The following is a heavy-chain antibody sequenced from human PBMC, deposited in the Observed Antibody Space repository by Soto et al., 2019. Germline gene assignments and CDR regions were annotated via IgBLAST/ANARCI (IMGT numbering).Heavy chain of an antibody. CDR3: ARGARGYYCVDA. V-gene: IGHV3-74*01. D-gene: IGHD3-3*01. CDR1: GFTFSSYC. J-gene: IGHJ6*03. CDR2: VYTDGSRT. Sequence: EVQLVESGGGLVQPGGSLRLSCAASGFTFSSYCMHWVRQVPGKGLVWVSRVYTDGSRTSYADSVKGRFTISRDNAKNSLCRQMTGVRGEGTGVYECARGARGYYCVDAGGKGTTVTVSS.